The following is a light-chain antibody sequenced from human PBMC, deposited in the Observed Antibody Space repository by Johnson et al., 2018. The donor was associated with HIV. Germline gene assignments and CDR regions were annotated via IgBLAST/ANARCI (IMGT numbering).Light chain of an antibody. CDR3: GTWDNSLNVYV. CDR1: SSNIGNNY. CDR2: DND. Sequence: QSVLTQPPSVSAAPGQKVTISCSGSSSNIGNNYVSWYQQLPGTAPKLLIHDNDKRPSGIPDRFSGSKSGASATLDITGLQTGDEADYYCGTWDNSLNVYVFGTGTTITVL. J-gene: IGLJ1*01. V-gene: IGLV1-51*01.